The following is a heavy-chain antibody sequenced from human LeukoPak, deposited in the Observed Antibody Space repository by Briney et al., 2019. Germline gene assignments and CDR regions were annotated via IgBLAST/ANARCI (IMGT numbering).Heavy chain of an antibody. J-gene: IGHJ3*01. V-gene: IGHV1-18*01. CDR3: AREDSGTPRAFDV. Sequence: GASVKVSCKASGYAFTSNTITWVRQAPGQGLEWMGRISAYNDKTNYAQKFQGRITMTTDTSTSTAYMELRSLRSDDTAVYYCAREDSGTPRAFDVWGQGTMVTVSS. CDR1: GYAFTSNT. CDR2: ISAYNDKT. D-gene: IGHD1-26*01.